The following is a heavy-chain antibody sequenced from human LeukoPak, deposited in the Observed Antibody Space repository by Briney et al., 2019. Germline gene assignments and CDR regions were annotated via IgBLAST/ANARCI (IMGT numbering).Heavy chain of an antibody. D-gene: IGHD1-26*01. J-gene: IGHJ4*02. CDR1: GFTFSDYY. CDR3: ARDRVGDWEYFDY. CDR2: ISSSGSTI. V-gene: IGHV3-11*01. Sequence: PGGSLRFSCAASGFTFSDYYMSWIRQAPGKGLEWVSYISSSGSTIYYADSVKGRFTISRDNAKNSLYLQMNSLRAEDTAVYYCARDRVGDWEYFDYWGQGTLVTVSS.